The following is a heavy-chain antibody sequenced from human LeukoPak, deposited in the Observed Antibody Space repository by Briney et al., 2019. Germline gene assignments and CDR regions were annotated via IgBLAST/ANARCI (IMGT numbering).Heavy chain of an antibody. D-gene: IGHD1-1*01. J-gene: IGHJ4*02. V-gene: IGHV1-2*02. CDR2: INPDSGAT. CDR1: GYTFTSYG. CDR3: ARAGLRWKRQAHYFDY. Sequence: SVKVSCKASGYTFTSYGISWVRQAPGQGLEWMGWINPDSGATNYAQNFQGRVTVTRDTSLTKVYMEMTGLRSDDTALYYCARAGLRWKRQAHYFDYWGPGTLVTVPP.